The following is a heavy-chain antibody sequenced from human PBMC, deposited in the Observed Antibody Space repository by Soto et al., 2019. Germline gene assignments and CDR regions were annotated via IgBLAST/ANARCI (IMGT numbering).Heavy chain of an antibody. V-gene: IGHV3-23*01. CDR3: AKDRRAGGNYGFYSDF. CDR2: SSATGAGT. J-gene: IGHJ4*02. CDR1: GFTFSSYG. D-gene: IGHD1-7*01. Sequence: EVQLLESGGGLVQPGGSLRLSCAASGFTFSSYGMTWVRQAPGKGLEWVSFSSATGAGTYYADSVKGRFTISRDNSKNTLYLKMPSLRAADTAVYYCAKDRRAGGNYGFYSDFWGQGALVIVSS.